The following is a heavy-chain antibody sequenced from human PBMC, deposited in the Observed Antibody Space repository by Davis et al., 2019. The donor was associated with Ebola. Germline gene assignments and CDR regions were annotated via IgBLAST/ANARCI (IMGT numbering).Heavy chain of an antibody. CDR1: GYTFTGYY. J-gene: IGHJ4*02. V-gene: IGHV1-2*06. CDR2: INPNSGGT. D-gene: IGHD3-10*01. CDR3: ARVRDSYFGSAKDY. Sequence: AASVKVSCKASGYTFTGYYMHWVRQAPGQGLEWMGRINPNSGGTNYAQKFQGRVTMTRDTSISTAYMELSRLRSEDTAVYYCARVRDSYFGSAKDYWGQGTLVTVSS.